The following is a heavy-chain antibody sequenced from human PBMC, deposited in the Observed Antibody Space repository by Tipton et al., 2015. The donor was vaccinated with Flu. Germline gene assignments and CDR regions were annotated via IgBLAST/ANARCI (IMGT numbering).Heavy chain of an antibody. CDR1: GFIFSGYE. CDR2: IKQDGSEK. J-gene: IGHJ4*02. Sequence: SLRLSCEGSGFIFSGYEMTWVRQAPGKGLEWVANIKQDGSEKNYVDSVKGRFTISRDNDKRSLYLQMNTLRAEDTAVYYCAREIPGGATNLDYWGQGTLVTVSS. D-gene: IGHD2-21*01. CDR3: AREIPGGATNLDY. V-gene: IGHV3-7*03.